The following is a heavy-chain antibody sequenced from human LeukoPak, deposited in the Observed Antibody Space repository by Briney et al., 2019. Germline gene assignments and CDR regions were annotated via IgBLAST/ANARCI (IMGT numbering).Heavy chain of an antibody. CDR2: INPNSGGT. CDR1: GYTFTGYY. V-gene: IGHV1-2*02. Sequence: ASVKVSCKASGYTFTGYYMHWVRQAPGQGLEWMGWINPNSGGTNYAQKFQGRVTMTRDTSISTAYMELSRLRSDDTAVYYCARSQLAAAGTLGGYWGQGTLVTVSS. CDR3: ARSQLAAAGTLGGY. J-gene: IGHJ4*02. D-gene: IGHD6-13*01.